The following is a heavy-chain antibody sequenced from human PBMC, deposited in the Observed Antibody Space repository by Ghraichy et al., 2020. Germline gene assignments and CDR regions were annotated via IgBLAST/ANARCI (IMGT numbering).Heavy chain of an antibody. CDR3: ARHVGIQLWLADYFDY. J-gene: IGHJ4*02. CDR1: GGSISSYY. V-gene: IGHV4-4*09. D-gene: IGHD5-18*01. Sequence: SETLSLTCTVSGGSISSYYWSWIRQPPGKGLEWIGYIYTSGSTNYNPSLKSRVTISVDTSKNQFSLKLSSVTAADTAVYYCARHVGIQLWLADYFDYWGQGTLVTVSS. CDR2: IYTSGST.